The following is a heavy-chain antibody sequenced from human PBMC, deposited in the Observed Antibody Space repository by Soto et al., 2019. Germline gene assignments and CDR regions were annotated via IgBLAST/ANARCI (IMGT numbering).Heavy chain of an antibody. CDR3: ARDNLTGYYFACDI. Sequence: QVQLVQSGAEVKKPGASVKVSCKASGYTFTSYGISWVRQAPGQGLEWMGWISAYNGNTNYAQKLQGRVTMTTDPPTSTAYMELRILRSNDTAVYYCARDNLTGYYFACDIWGQGTMLTVSS. V-gene: IGHV1-18*01. J-gene: IGHJ3*02. CDR1: GYTFTSYG. D-gene: IGHD3-9*01. CDR2: ISAYNGNT.